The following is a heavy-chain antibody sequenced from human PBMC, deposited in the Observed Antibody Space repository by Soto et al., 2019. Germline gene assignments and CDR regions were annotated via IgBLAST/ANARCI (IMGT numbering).Heavy chain of an antibody. J-gene: IGHJ6*03. Sequence: EVQLVESGGGLVQPGGSLRLSCAASGFTFSSYSMNWVRQAPGKGLEWVSYISSSSTIYYADSVKGRFTISRDNAKNSLYLQMNSLRAEDTAVYYCARDRPLRGDYYYYYYMDVWGKGTTVTVSS. CDR3: ARDRPLRGDYYYYYYMDV. D-gene: IGHD2-21*02. V-gene: IGHV3-48*01. CDR2: ISSSSTI. CDR1: GFTFSSYS.